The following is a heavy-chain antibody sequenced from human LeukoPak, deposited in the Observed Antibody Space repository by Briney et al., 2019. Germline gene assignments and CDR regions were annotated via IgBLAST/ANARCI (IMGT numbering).Heavy chain of an antibody. D-gene: IGHD2-15*01. J-gene: IGHJ1*01. CDR3: ARVTARICQH. CDR2: IYYSGST. Sequence: SETLSLTCNVSGGSISSYYWSWIRQPPGKGLEWIGYIYYSGSTNYNPSLKSRVTISVDTSKNKVSLKLSSVTAADTAVYYCARVTARICQHWGQGTLVTVSS. CDR1: GGSISSYY. V-gene: IGHV4-59*01.